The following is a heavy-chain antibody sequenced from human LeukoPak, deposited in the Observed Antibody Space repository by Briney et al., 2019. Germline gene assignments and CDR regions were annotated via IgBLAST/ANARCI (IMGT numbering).Heavy chain of an antibody. CDR2: IHYTGST. V-gene: IGHV4-39*01. J-gene: IGHJ4*02. CDR3: ARVSGSYQYFDY. Sequence: SETLSLTCTVSSGSISSSSYYWGWIRQPPGKGLEWIGNIHYTGSTYSNPSLKSRITISVDTSKNQFSLKLSSVTAADTAVYYCARVSGSYQYFDYWGQGTLVTVSS. D-gene: IGHD3-22*01. CDR1: SGSISSSSYY.